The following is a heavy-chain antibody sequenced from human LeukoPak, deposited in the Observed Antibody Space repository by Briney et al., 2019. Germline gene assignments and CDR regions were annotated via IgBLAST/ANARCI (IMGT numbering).Heavy chain of an antibody. Sequence: GGSLRLSCAASGFTFSTYWMSWVRQAPGKGLEWVANIKQDGSEKYYVDSVKGRFTISRDSARNSLYLQMNSLRAEDTAVYYCARDSNVWGSSFDYWGQGTLVTVSS. CDR3: ARDSNVWGSSFDY. CDR2: IKQDGSEK. J-gene: IGHJ4*02. D-gene: IGHD3-16*01. V-gene: IGHV3-7*01. CDR1: GFTFSTYW.